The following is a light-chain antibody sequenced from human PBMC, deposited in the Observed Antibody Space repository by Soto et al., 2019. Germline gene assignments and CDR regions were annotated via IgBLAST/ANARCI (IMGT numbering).Light chain of an antibody. CDR2: EVT. J-gene: IGLJ2*01. CDR1: SSDIRDSNY. Sequence: QSALTQPPSASGSPGQSVTLSCSGISSDIRDSNYVSWYQQHPGKAPKLVISEVTKRPSVVPDRFTGSRAGTTAFLTISGLQTVDAADIEIVSKAVSYKLVVCGGGTKVTVL. CDR3: VSKAVSYKLVV. V-gene: IGLV2-8*01.